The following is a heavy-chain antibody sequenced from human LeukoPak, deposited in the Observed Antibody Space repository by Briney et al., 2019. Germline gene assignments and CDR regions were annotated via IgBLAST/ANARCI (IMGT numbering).Heavy chain of an antibody. D-gene: IGHD3-10*01. CDR3: ARGMRMVRGVTFDY. Sequence: KPGGSLRLSCAASGFTFSSYSMNWVRQAPGKGLEWVSSISSSSSYIYYADSVKGRFTISRDNAKNSLYLQMNSLRAEDTAVYYCARGMRMVRGVTFDYWGQGTLVTVSS. CDR1: GFTFSSYS. J-gene: IGHJ4*02. V-gene: IGHV3-21*01. CDR2: ISSSSSYI.